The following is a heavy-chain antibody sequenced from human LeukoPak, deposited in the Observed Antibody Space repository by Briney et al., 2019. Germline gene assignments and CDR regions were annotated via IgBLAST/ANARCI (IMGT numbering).Heavy chain of an antibody. CDR3: ANTKWELPNLDY. Sequence: PGGSLRLSCAASGFTFSAYAMTWVRQAPGEGLEWVSAINAGAGSTFYADSVKGRFTISRDNSNSTLYLQMNSLRAQDTAIYFCANTKWELPNLDYWGQGTLVTVSS. CDR2: INAGAGST. J-gene: IGHJ4*02. CDR1: GFTFSAYA. D-gene: IGHD1-26*01. V-gene: IGHV3-23*01.